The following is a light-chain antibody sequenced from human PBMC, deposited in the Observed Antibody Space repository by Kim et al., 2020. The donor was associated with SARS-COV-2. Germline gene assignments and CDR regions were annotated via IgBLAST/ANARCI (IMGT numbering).Light chain of an antibody. Sequence: SYELTQPPSVSVSPGQTVTITCSGHRLGDKYASWYQQKPGQTPVVVIYQDDKRPSGIPERFSGSNSGNTATLTISGAQPVDEADYYCQGWDSDTMFFGGGTKVTVL. CDR3: QGWDSDTMF. CDR1: RLGDKY. CDR2: QDD. V-gene: IGLV3-1*01. J-gene: IGLJ2*01.